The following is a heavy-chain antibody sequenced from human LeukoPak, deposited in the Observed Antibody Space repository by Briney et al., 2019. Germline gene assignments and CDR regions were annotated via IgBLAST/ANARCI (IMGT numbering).Heavy chain of an antibody. Sequence: SETLSLTSTVSGVSICSGGYYWSWIRQHPGKGLGWIGYIYYSGSNYSNQFLKSRDTISVDISKNKFSLVLRSVNGWDTAVYYCARYCSRTKCYKGDFDLWGRGTVVTVSS. D-gene: IGHD2-2*02. V-gene: IGHV4-31*03. CDR1: GVSICSGGYY. J-gene: IGHJ2*01. CDR3: ARYCSRTKCYKGDFDL. CDR2: IYYSGSN.